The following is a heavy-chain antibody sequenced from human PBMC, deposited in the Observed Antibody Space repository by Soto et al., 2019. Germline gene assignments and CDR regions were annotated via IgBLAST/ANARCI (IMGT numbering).Heavy chain of an antibody. CDR1: GGSFSGYY. CDR2: INHSGST. V-gene: IGHV4-34*01. CDR3: ARTQKSNWFDP. Sequence: SETLSLTCAVYGGSFSGYYWSWIRQPPGKGLGWIGEINHSGSTNYNPSLKSRVTISVDTSKNQFSLKLSSVTAADTAVYYCARTQKSNWFDPWGQGTLVTVSS. J-gene: IGHJ5*02.